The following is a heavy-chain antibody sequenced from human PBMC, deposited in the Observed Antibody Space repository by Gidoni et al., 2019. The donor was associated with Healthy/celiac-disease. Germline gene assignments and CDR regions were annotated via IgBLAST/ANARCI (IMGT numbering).Heavy chain of an antibody. D-gene: IGHD6-13*01. V-gene: IGHV1-18*01. J-gene: IGHJ6*02. CDR2: ISAYNGNT. CDR3: ASGLGVRQLGWDYYYGMDV. Sequence: QVQLVQSGAEVKKPGASVKVSCKASGYTFTSYGISWVRQAPGQGLEWMGWISAYNGNTNYAQKLQGRVTMTTDTSTSTAYMELRSLRSDDTAVYYCASGLGVRQLGWDYYYGMDVWGQGTTVTVSS. CDR1: GYTFTSYG.